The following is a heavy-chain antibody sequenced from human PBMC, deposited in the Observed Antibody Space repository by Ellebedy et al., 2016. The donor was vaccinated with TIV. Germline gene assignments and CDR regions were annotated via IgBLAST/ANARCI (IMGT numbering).Heavy chain of an antibody. Sequence: GESLKISCAASGFTFSKYAMQWVRQAPGKGLKWVAVISYDGDYKKHADSVKGRFAISRDNSKNMVYVQMNSLRAEDTAVYYCARDDGDGNLDYWGQGTLVTVSS. V-gene: IGHV3-30*09. CDR1: GFTFSKYA. CDR2: ISYDGDYK. J-gene: IGHJ4*02. D-gene: IGHD4-17*01. CDR3: ARDDGDGNLDY.